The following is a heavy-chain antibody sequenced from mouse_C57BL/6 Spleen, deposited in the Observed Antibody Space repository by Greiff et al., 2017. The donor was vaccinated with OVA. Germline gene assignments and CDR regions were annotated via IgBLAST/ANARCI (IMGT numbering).Heavy chain of an antibody. CDR3: ARGRDDGYYLWDFDV. V-gene: IGHV1-53*01. J-gene: IGHJ1*03. CDR2: INPSNGGT. CDR1: GYTFTSYW. Sequence: QVQLQQPGTELVKPGASVKLSCKASGYTFTSYWMHWVKQRPGQGLEWIGNINPSNGGTNYNEKFKSKATLTVDKSSSTAYMQLSRLTSEDSAVYYCARGRDDGYYLWDFDVWGTGTTVTVSS. D-gene: IGHD2-3*01.